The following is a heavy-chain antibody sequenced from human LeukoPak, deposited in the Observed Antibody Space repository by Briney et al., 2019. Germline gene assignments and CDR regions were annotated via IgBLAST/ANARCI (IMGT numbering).Heavy chain of an antibody. CDR3: VKGLVQTTMSYSVDY. D-gene: IGHD1-1*01. Sequence: GGSLRLSCAASGFTFSNYAMHWVRQTPGKGLEWVALISSDGSKNIYADPVKGRFTVSRDNSKNTLYLQMNSLRAEDTAVYYCVKGLVQTTMSYSVDYWGQGALVTVSS. CDR1: GFTFSNYA. J-gene: IGHJ4*02. V-gene: IGHV3-30*18. CDR2: ISSDGSKN.